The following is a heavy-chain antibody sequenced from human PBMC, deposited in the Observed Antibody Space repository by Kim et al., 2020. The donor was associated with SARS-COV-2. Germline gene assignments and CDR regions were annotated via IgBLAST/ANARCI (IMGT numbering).Heavy chain of an antibody. J-gene: IGHJ4*02. CDR1: GFTFSSYA. CDR3: ARETRIQLIKQIDY. Sequence: GGSLRLSCAASGFTFSSYAMHWVRQAPGKGLEWVAVISYDGSNKYYADSVKGRFTTSRDNSKNTLYLQMNSLRAEDTAVYYCARETRIQLIKQIDYWGQG. D-gene: IGHD5-18*01. V-gene: IGHV3-30-3*01. CDR2: ISYDGSNK.